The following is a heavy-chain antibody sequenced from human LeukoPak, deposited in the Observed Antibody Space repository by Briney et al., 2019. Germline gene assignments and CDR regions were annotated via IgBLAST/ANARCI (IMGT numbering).Heavy chain of an antibody. Sequence: SGGSLRLSCAASGFTFTSYSMNWVRQAPGKGLEWVSVIYSGGSTYYADSVKGRFTISRDNSKNTLYLQMNSLRAEDTAVYYCARFPEGRYCSGGSCYPYWGQGTLVTVSS. V-gene: IGHV3-53*01. J-gene: IGHJ4*02. CDR2: IYSGGST. D-gene: IGHD2-15*01. CDR1: GFTFTSYS. CDR3: ARFPEGRYCSGGSCYPY.